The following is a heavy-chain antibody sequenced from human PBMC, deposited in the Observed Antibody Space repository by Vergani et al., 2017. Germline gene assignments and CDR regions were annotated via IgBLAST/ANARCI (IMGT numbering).Heavy chain of an antibody. V-gene: IGHV1-46*01. J-gene: IGHJ4*02. Sequence: QVQLVQSGAEVKKPGSSVKVSCKASGYTFTSYYMHWVRQAPGQGLEWMGIINPSGGSTSYAQKFQGRVTMTRDTSTSTVYMELRSLRSDDTAVYYCARWPYTNEGDQYYFDYWGQGTLVTVSS. D-gene: IGHD2-2*01. CDR2: INPSGGST. CDR1: GYTFTSYY. CDR3: ARWPYTNEGDQYYFDY.